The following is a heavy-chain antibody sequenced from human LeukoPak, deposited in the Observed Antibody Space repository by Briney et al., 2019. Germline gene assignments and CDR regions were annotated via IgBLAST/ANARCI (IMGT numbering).Heavy chain of an antibody. V-gene: IGHV3-7*01. Sequence: PGGSLRLSCAASGFTFSSSWMSWVRQVPGKGLEWVANIKQDGSEKYYVDSVKGRFTISRDNAKNSLYLQMNSLRAEDTAVYYCARDKFGGTDYWGQGTLVTVSS. CDR2: IKQDGSEK. J-gene: IGHJ4*02. CDR3: ARDKFGGTDY. CDR1: GFTFSSSW. D-gene: IGHD3-16*01.